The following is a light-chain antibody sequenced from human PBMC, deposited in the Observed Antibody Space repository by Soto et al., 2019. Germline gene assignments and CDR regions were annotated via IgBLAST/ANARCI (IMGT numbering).Light chain of an antibody. Sequence: DIQMTQSPSDMSASVGDRVTITCRASQDISNFLVWFPQRPGKVPKRLMYSANRLESGVPSRFSGSGSGTEFTLTISSLQPEDFATYYCLQHKSYPRTFGQGTKVEIK. CDR2: SAN. CDR1: QDISNF. CDR3: LQHKSYPRT. V-gene: IGKV1-17*03. J-gene: IGKJ1*01.